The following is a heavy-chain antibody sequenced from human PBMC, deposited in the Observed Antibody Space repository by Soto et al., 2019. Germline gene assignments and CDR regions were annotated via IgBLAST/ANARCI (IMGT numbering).Heavy chain of an antibody. CDR3: ARTSARILEAAFDI. CDR1: GGSISSYY. Sequence: PSETLSLTCTVSGGSISSYYWSWIRQPPGKGLEWIGYIYYSGSTNYNPSLKSRVTISVDTSKNQFSLKLSSVTAADTAVYYCARTSARILEAAFDIWGQGTMVTVSS. CDR2: IYYSGST. J-gene: IGHJ3*02. V-gene: IGHV4-59*01.